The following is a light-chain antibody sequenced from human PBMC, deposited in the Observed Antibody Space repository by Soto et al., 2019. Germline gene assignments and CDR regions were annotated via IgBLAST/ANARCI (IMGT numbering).Light chain of an antibody. CDR1: QSISSW. J-gene: IGKJ1*01. Sequence: DIQMTQSPSTLSASVGDRVTITCRASQSISSWLAWYQQKPGKAPKLLIYDASSLESGVPSRFSGSGSGTEFTLSIRSLQPDDFAIDYCQQYNNDVWTFGQGPKVEIK. CDR3: QQYNNDVWT. CDR2: DAS. V-gene: IGKV1-5*01.